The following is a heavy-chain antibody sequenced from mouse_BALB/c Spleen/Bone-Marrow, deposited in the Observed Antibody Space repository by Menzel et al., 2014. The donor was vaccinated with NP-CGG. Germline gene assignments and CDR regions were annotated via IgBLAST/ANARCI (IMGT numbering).Heavy chain of an antibody. Sequence: GGGLVQPGRSLKLSCAASGFTFSSYGMSWVRQTPDKRLELVATINSNGGSTYYPDSVKGRFTISRDNAKNTLYLQMSSLKSEDTAMYYCARPYRYYFDYWGQGTTLTVSS. CDR1: GFTFSSYG. CDR2: INSNGGST. CDR3: ARPYRYYFDY. V-gene: IGHV5-6-3*01. J-gene: IGHJ2*01.